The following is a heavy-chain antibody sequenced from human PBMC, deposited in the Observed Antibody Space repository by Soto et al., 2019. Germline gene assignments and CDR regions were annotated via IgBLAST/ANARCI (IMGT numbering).Heavy chain of an antibody. CDR1: GYAFSSYG. D-gene: IGHD3-3*01. CDR3: VRDLLQYDCSTGSYFDCFDP. V-gene: IGHV1-18*01. Sequence: ASVKVSCKASGYAFSSYGISWVRQAPGQGPEWMGWISAYDGDRNYGQDFQGRLTMTTDTSTSTAYMELRSLRSDDTAVYYCVRDLLQYDCSTGSYFDCFDPWG. CDR2: ISAYDGDR. J-gene: IGHJ5*02.